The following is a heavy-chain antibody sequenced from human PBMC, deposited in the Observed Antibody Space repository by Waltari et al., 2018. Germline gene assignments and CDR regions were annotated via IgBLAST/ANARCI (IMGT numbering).Heavy chain of an antibody. CDR3: TGGAVTGTDF. CDR1: GLTFSGST. CDR2: IRSKPNNYAT. V-gene: IGHV3-73*01. D-gene: IGHD6-13*01. J-gene: IGHJ4*02. Sequence: EAQVVESGGGLVQPGGSHKLSCAASGLTFSGSTIHWVRHTSGKGLEWIGRIRSKPNNYATRYTASVEGRFTISRDDSENTAYLQMSSLMTEDTAVYYCTGGAVTGTDFWGQGTLVTVSS.